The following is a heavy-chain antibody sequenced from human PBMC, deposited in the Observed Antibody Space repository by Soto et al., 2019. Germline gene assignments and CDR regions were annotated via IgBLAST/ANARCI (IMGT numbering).Heavy chain of an antibody. Sequence: SVKVSCKASGGTFSSYAISWLRQAPGQGLEWMGGIIRIFGTAKDAHKFQGRVTITAQESTSTAYMELSSLRCEDTAVYYCAIPPPLTNYYGWGSPRSYYYYGMDVWGQGTTVTVSS. V-gene: IGHV1-69*13. D-gene: IGHD3-10*01. CDR2: IIRIFGTA. J-gene: IGHJ6*01. CDR3: AIPPPLTNYYGWGSPRSYYYYGMDV. CDR1: GGTFSSYA.